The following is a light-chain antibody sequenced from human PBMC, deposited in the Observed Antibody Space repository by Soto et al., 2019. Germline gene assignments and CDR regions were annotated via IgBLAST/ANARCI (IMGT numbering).Light chain of an antibody. CDR1: QSISSY. J-gene: IGKJ1*01. CDR2: AAF. Sequence: DIQMPQSPSSLSASVGDRVTITCRTSQSISSYLNWYHQKPGKVPKLLIYAAFSLQTGVPSRFSGSGSGTDFTLTISSLQPEDCATYYCQQSYSTPRTFGQGTKV. V-gene: IGKV1-39*01. CDR3: QQSYSTPRT.